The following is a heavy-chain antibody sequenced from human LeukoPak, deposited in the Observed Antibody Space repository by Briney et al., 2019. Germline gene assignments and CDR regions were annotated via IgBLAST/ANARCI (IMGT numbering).Heavy chain of an antibody. CDR2: ISGSGGST. Sequence: GGSERLSCAASGFTFSSYAMSWVRQAPGKGLEWVSAISGSGGSTYYADSVKGRFTISRDNSKNTLYLQMNSLRAEDTAVYYCAKGSALNYYDSADRGFDYWGQGTLVTVSS. J-gene: IGHJ4*02. D-gene: IGHD3-22*01. V-gene: IGHV3-23*01. CDR1: GFTFSSYA. CDR3: AKGSALNYYDSADRGFDY.